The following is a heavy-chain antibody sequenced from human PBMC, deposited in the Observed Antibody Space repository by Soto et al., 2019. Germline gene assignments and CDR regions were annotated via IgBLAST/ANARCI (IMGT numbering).Heavy chain of an antibody. CDR3: VRGGYCSGGSGYCMDV. J-gene: IGHJ6*02. V-gene: IGHV1-69*01. CDR2: IIPIFGTA. CDR1: GGTFSSYA. D-gene: IGHD2-15*01. Sequence: QVQLVQSGAEVKKPGSSVKVSCKASGGTFSSYAISWVRQAPGQGLEWMGGIIPIFGTANYAQKFQGRVTITADESTSTAYMELRSLRSEVTVVDYCVRGGYCSGGSGYCMDVWGQGTTVNASS.